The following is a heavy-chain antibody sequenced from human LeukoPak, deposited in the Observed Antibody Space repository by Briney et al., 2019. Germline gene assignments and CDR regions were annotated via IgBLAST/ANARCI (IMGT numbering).Heavy chain of an antibody. V-gene: IGHV3-11*03. CDR3: ANCGGDCYSYWYFDL. CDR1: GGSISGYY. CDR2: ISSSSSYT. D-gene: IGHD2-21*02. Sequence: LSLTCTVSGGSISGYYYNWIRQAPGKGLEWVSYISSSSSYTNYADSVKGRFTISRDNAKNSLYLQMNSLRAEDTAVYYCANCGGDCYSYWYFDLWGRGTLVTVSS. J-gene: IGHJ2*01.